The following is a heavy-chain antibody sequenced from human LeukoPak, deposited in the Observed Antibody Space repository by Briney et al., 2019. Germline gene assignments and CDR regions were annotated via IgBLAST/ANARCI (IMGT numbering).Heavy chain of an antibody. Sequence: PGGSLRLSCAASGFIFSNYGMHWVRQAPAKGLEWVSAISGSGGSTYYADSVKGRFTISRDNSKSTVSLQMSSLRAEDTAVYYCARDLGGQSYGSGSYSPYYFDYWGQGTLVTVSS. V-gene: IGHV3-23*01. CDR2: ISGSGGST. CDR1: GFIFSNYG. D-gene: IGHD3-10*01. CDR3: ARDLGGQSYGSGSYSPYYFDY. J-gene: IGHJ4*02.